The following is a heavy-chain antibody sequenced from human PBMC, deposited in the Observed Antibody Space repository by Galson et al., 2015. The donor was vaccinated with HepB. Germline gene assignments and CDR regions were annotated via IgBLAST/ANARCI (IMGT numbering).Heavy chain of an antibody. CDR2: ISAYNGNT. V-gene: IGHV1-18*04. J-gene: IGHJ5*02. D-gene: IGHD3-10*01. Sequence: SVKVSCKASGYTFTSYGISWVRQAPGQGLEWMGWISAYNGNTNYAQKLQGRVTMTTDTSTSTAYMELRSLRSDDTAVYYCARDPGHYGSGSYYINWFDPWGQGTLVTVSS. CDR3: ARDPGHYGSGSYYINWFDP. CDR1: GYTFTSYG.